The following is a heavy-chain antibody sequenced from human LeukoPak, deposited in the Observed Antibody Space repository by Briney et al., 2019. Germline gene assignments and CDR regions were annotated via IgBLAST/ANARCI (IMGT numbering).Heavy chain of an antibody. CDR1: GFTFSSYG. CDR2: ISYDGSNK. D-gene: IGHD6-19*01. V-gene: IGHV3-30*03. CDR3: ASTPYSSGWPFDY. J-gene: IGHJ4*02. Sequence: PGGSLRLSCAASGFTFSSYGMHWVRQAPGEGLEWVAVISYDGSNKYYADSVKGRFTISRDNSKNTLYVQMNSLRAEDTAVYYCASTPYSSGWPFDYWGQGTLVTVSS.